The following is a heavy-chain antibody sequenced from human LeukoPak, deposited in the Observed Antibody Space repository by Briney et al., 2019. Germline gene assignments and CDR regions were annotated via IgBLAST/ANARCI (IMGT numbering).Heavy chain of an antibody. CDR1: GYTFTGYY. V-gene: IGHV1-2*02. CDR2: INPNSGGT. Sequence: SVTVSCTSSGYTFTGYYMHWVRQAPGQGLEWMGWINPNSGGTNYAQKFQGRVTMTRDTSISTAYMELSRLRSDDTAVYYCARESIAAAYHYYYYMDVWGKGTTVTISS. CDR3: ARESIAAAYHYYYYMDV. D-gene: IGHD6-13*01. J-gene: IGHJ6*03.